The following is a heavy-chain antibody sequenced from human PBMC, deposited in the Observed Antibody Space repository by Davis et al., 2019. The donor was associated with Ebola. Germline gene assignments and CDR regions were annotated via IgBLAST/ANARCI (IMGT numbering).Heavy chain of an antibody. CDR1: GGTFSTYT. D-gene: IGHD6-19*01. CDR2: IIPILDIA. J-gene: IGHJ4*02. V-gene: IGHV1-69*02. Sequence: AASVKVSCKASGGTFSTYTFSWVRQAPGQGLEWMGRIIPILDIANYAQKFQGRVTITADESTSTAYMELSSLRSEDTAVYYCARVRWKQWLEIDYWGQGTLVTVSS. CDR3: ARVRWKQWLEIDY.